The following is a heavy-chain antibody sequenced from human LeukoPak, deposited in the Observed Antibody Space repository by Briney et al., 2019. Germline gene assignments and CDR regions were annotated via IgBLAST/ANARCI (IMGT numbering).Heavy chain of an antibody. Sequence: ASVKVSCKASGYTFINYNMHWVRQAPGQGLEWMGIINPNDIGTTYARKFQAGVTMTRDTSTGTVYMELSSLTSEDTAMYYCARDSKSWCVDYWGQGTLVTVSS. J-gene: IGHJ4*02. V-gene: IGHV1-46*01. CDR3: ARDSKSWCVDY. CDR2: INPNDIGT. D-gene: IGHD6-13*01. CDR1: GYTFINYN.